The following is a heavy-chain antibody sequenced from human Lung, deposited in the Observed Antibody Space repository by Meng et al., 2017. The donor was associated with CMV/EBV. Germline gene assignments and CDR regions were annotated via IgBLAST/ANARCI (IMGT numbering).Heavy chain of an antibody. V-gene: IGHV4-4*02. CDR3: ASFPPPGKQWLVTDY. CDR1: GGSVSSSNW. D-gene: IGHD6-19*01. Sequence: GRLTEAGPGRVKPSGTLSLTCAASGGSVSSSNWWSWVRQPPGKGLEWIGEIYHSGSTNYNPSLKSRVTISVDKSKNQFSLKLSSVTAADTAVYYCASFPPPGKQWLVTDYWGQGTLVTVSS. J-gene: IGHJ4*02. CDR2: IYHSGST.